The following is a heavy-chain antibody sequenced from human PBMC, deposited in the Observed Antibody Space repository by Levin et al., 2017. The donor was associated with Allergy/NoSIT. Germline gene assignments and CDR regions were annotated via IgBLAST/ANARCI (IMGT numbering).Heavy chain of an antibody. CDR3: ARDLIAAAVGYYYGMDV. CDR2: IIPIFGTA. J-gene: IGHJ6*02. D-gene: IGHD6-13*01. CDR1: GGTFSSYA. Sequence: PRASVKVSCKASGGTFSSYAISWVRQAPGQGLEWMGGIIPIFGTANYAQKFQGRVTITADESTSTAYMELSSLRSEDTAVYYCARDLIAAAVGYYYGMDVWGQGTTVTVSS. V-gene: IGHV1-69*13.